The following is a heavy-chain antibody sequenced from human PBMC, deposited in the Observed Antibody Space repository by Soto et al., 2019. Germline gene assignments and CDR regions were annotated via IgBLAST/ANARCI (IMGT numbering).Heavy chain of an antibody. J-gene: IGHJ4*02. CDR1: GFTFSSYA. Sequence: GGSLRLSCAASGFTFSSYAMSWVRQAPGKGLEWVSSISGSGGGTYYADSVKGRFTFSRDNSKNTLYLQMNSLRAEDTAVYYCAKFGMATTKRSPPYYIDYWGQGALVTVPQ. CDR2: ISGSGGGT. CDR3: AKFGMATTKRSPPYYIDY. V-gene: IGHV3-23*01. D-gene: IGHD1-1*01.